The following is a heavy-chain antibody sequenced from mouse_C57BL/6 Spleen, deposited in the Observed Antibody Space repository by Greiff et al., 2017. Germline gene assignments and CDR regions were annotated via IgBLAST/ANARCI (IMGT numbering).Heavy chain of an antibody. CDR1: GYTFTDYE. CDR2: IDPETGGT. Sequence: QVQLQQSGAELVRPGASVTLSCKASGYTFTDYEMHWVKQTPVHGLEWIGAIDPETGGTAYNQKFKGKAILTADKSSSTAYMELRSLTSEDSAVYYCTRWGGNGPDYWGQGTTLTVSS. J-gene: IGHJ2*01. V-gene: IGHV1-15*01. D-gene: IGHD1-1*02. CDR3: TRWGGNGPDY.